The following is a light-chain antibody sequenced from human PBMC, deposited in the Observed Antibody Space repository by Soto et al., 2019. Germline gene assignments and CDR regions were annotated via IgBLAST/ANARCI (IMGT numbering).Light chain of an antibody. CDR2: GAY. V-gene: IGKV3-20*01. J-gene: IGKJ1*01. CDR3: KQYGSSHRT. Sequence: RXSXSVSSSYLAWYQQKPGQANRLLIYGAYSRATGITDRFRGSGSGTDFTLTISRLEPEDFAVYYCKQYGSSHRTFGTGTKVDIK. CDR1: XSVSSSY.